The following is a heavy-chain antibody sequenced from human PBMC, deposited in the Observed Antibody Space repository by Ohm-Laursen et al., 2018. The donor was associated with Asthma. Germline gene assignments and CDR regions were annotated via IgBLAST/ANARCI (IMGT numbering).Heavy chain of an antibody. D-gene: IGHD4-17*01. CDR2: ISWNSDNI. Sequence: SLRLSCSASGFSFDDYVMHWVRQAPGKGLEWVSGISWNSDNIGYVDSVKGRFTISRDNAENSVFLQMNSLRAEDTAVYYCVRGLTVTYAFDHWGQGTLLTVSS. CDR3: VRGLTVTYAFDH. CDR1: GFSFDDYV. V-gene: IGHV3-9*01. J-gene: IGHJ4*02.